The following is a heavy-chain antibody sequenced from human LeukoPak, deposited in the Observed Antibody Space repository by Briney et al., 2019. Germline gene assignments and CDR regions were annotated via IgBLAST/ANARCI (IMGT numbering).Heavy chain of an antibody. D-gene: IGHD6-6*01. CDR2: IYSGGST. CDR1: GFTVSSNY. Sequence: GGSLRLSCAASGFTVSSNYMSWVRQAPGKGLEWVSVIYSGGSTYYADSVKGRFTISRDNSKNTLYLQMNSLRAEDTAVYYCGRGNGSSSVYVYWGQGTLVTVSS. V-gene: IGHV3-53*01. J-gene: IGHJ4*02. CDR3: GRGNGSSSVYVY.